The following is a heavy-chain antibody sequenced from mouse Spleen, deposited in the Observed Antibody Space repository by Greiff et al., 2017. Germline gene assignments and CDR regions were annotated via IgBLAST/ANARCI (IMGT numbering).Heavy chain of an antibody. CDR1: GYSITSGYY. J-gene: IGHJ2*01. D-gene: IGHD2-3*01. CDR2: ISYDGSN. V-gene: IGHV3-6*01. CDR3: ARDQGWLDY. Sequence: DVKLQESGPGLVKPSQSLSLTCSVTGYSITSGYYWNWIRQFPGNKLEWMGYISYDGSNNYNPSLKNRISITRDTSKNQFFLKLNSVTTEDTATYYCARDQGWLDYWGQGTTLTVSS.